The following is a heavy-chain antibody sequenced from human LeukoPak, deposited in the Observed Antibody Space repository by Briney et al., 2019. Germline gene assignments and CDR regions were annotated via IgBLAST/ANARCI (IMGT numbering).Heavy chain of an antibody. CDR1: GYTFTSYY. CDR2: INPSGGST. Sequence: ASAKVSCKASGYTFTSYYMHWVRQAPGQGLEWMGIINPSGGSTSYAQKFQGRVTMTRDTSTSTVYMELSSLRSEDTAVYYCARERGTYYDSSGYSFDYWGQGTLVTVSS. CDR3: ARERGTYYDSSGYSFDY. J-gene: IGHJ4*02. D-gene: IGHD3-22*01. V-gene: IGHV1-46*01.